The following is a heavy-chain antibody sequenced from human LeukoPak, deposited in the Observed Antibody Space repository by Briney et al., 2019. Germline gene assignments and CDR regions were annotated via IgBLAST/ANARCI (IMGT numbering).Heavy chain of an antibody. V-gene: IGHV3-7*01. Sequence: GGSLRLSCAASGFTFSSYWMSWVRQAPGKGLEWVANIKQDGSEKYYVDSVKGRFTISRDNAKNSLSLQMNSLRAEDTAVYYCARDQVGYGSGSYYIYFDYWGQGTLVTVSS. CDR1: GFTFSSYW. J-gene: IGHJ4*02. CDR3: ARDQVGYGSGSYYIYFDY. D-gene: IGHD3-10*01. CDR2: IKQDGSEK.